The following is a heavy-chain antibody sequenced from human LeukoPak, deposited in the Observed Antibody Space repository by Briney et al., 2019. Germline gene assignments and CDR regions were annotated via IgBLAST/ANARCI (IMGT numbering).Heavy chain of an antibody. J-gene: IGHJ5*02. Sequence: KFQGRVTITRDTSASTAYMELSSLRSEDTAVYYCARDRRWELLGGYWFDPWGQGTLVTVSS. V-gene: IGHV1-3*01. D-gene: IGHD1-26*01. CDR3: ARDRRWELLGGYWFDP.